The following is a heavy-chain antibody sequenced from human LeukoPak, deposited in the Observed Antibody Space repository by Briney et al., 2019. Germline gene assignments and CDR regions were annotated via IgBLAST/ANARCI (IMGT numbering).Heavy chain of an antibody. Sequence: PGGSLRLSCAASGLTFSSYAMSWVRQAPGKGLEWVSIISASGGHTYYADSVKGRFTISRDSSQNTLYLQMNSLRADDTAVYYCAKRGQYTSGWCFDDWGQGTLVTVST. D-gene: IGHD6-19*01. CDR1: GLTFSSYA. J-gene: IGHJ4*02. CDR2: ISASGGHT. CDR3: AKRGQYTSGWCFDD. V-gene: IGHV3-23*01.